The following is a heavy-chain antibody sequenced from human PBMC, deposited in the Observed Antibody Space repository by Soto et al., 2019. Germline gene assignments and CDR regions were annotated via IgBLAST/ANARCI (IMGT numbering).Heavy chain of an antibody. CDR3: VEGWNDF. Sequence: EVQVVESGGDLVEPGGSLSLSCETSGFMLSSAWMSWVRQAQGKGLEWVARIKSKKDGGARDYAAPVNGRFSISRDDSKSTVYLQMNSLRAEDTALYYCVEGWNDFWGQGTLVTVSS. V-gene: IGHV3-15*01. D-gene: IGHD1-1*01. J-gene: IGHJ4*02. CDR1: GFMLSSAW. CDR2: IKSKKDGGAR.